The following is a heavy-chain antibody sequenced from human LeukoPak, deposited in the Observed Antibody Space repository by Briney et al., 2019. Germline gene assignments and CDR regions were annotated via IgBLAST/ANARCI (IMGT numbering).Heavy chain of an antibody. V-gene: IGHV4-59*01. CDR2: IYYSGST. CDR3: ARDRRIAAAGTYPRGDAFDI. D-gene: IGHD6-13*01. CDR1: GGSISSYY. Sequence: MPSETLSLTCTVSGGSISSYYWSWIRQPPGKGLEWIGCIYYSGSTNYNPSLKSRVTISVDTSKNQFSLKLSSVTAADTAVYYCARDRRIAAAGTYPRGDAFDIWGQGTMVTVSS. J-gene: IGHJ3*02.